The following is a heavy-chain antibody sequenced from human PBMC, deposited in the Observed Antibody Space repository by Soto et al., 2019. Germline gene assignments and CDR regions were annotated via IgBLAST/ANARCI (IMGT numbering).Heavy chain of an antibody. CDR1: VGSISSSFYY. CDR2: IYYSGST. CDR3: ARHFLVRGVIHWHFDL. D-gene: IGHD3-10*01. V-gene: IGHV4-39*01. J-gene: IGHJ2*01. Sequence: QLQLQESGPGLVKPSETLSLTCTVSVGSISSSFYYWGWIRQPPGKGLEWIGSIYYSGSTYYNPSHNRRVPISVDTSKSQFSLKLSSVTAADTAVYYCARHFLVRGVIHWHFDLWGRGTLVT.